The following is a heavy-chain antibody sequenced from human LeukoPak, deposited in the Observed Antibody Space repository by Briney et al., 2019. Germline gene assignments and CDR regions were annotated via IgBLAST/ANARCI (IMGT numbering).Heavy chain of an antibody. D-gene: IGHD3-22*01. V-gene: IGHV3-23*01. CDR3: ARVLLPLYGMDV. CDR2: ISGSGGST. J-gene: IGHJ6*02. CDR1: GFTFSSYA. Sequence: GGSLRLSCAASGFTFSSYAMSWVRQAPGKGLEWVSAISGSGGSTYYADSVKGRFTISRDNSKNTLYLQMNSLRAEDTAVYYCARVLLPLYGMDVWGQGTTVTVSS.